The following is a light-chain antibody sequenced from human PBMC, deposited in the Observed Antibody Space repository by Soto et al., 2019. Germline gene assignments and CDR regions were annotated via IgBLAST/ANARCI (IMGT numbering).Light chain of an antibody. Sequence: DIQLTQSPPSLSATVWDRVTLTCRASQTIDSYLNWFQQKPGMAPKLLIYAASKLQSGVPSRFRGSGSGTDFTLTIDTLQPDDFASYYCKQTRSGITVGQGTRLEIK. CDR3: KQTRSGIT. CDR2: AAS. V-gene: IGKV1-39*01. J-gene: IGKJ5*01. CDR1: QTIDSY.